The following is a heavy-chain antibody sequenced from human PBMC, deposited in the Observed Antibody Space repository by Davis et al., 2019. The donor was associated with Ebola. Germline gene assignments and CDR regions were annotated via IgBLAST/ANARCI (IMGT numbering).Heavy chain of an antibody. Sequence: GGSLRLSCAASGFTFSSTTMNWVRQAPGKGLEWVSSITFTSSYIYYADSVKGRFTISRDNAKNSLYLQMNSLRAEDTAVYYCARERAAAYFDYWGQGTLVTVSS. D-gene: IGHD6-13*01. J-gene: IGHJ4*02. CDR1: GFTFSSTT. CDR2: ITFTSSYI. CDR3: ARERAAAYFDY. V-gene: IGHV3-21*01.